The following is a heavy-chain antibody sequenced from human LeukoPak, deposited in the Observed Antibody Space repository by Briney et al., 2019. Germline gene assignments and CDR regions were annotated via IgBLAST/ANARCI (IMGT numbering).Heavy chain of an antibody. J-gene: IGHJ6*02. Sequence: GGSLRLSFTASGFTFGDYAMSWFRQAPGKGLEWVGFIRSKAYGGTTEYAASVKGRFTISRDDSKSIAYLQMNSLKTEDTAVYYCTREGLWVYSPGDYYYYGMDVWGQGTTVTVSS. D-gene: IGHD2-21*01. CDR1: GFTFGDYA. CDR2: IRSKAYGGTT. V-gene: IGHV3-49*03. CDR3: TREGLWVYSPGDYYYYGMDV.